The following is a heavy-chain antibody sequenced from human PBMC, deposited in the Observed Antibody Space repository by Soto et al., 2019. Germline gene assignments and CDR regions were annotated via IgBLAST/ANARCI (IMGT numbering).Heavy chain of an antibody. Sequence: EVQLVESGGGLVKPGGSLRLSCEASGITFSKAWMNWVRQSAGRGLEWVGRIKSKSDGGTTDYAAPVKGRFTISRDDSKNTLCLQMNSLKTEDTAVYYCTTNFYSDYGMDVWGQGTTVTVSS. J-gene: IGHJ6*02. CDR1: GITFSKAW. CDR2: IKSKSDGGTT. D-gene: IGHD4-4*01. CDR3: TTNFYSDYGMDV. V-gene: IGHV3-15*01.